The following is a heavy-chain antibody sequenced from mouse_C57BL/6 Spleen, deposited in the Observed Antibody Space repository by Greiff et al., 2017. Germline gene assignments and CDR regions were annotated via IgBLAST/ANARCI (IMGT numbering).Heavy chain of an antibody. D-gene: IGHD2-13*01. CDR1: GFTFSSYG. CDR3: ARHDFRD. V-gene: IGHV5-6*01. Sequence: EVMLVESGGDLVKPGGSLKLSCAASGFTFSSYGMSWVRQTPDKRLEWVATISSGGSYTYYPDSVKGRFTISRDNAKNTLYLQMSSLKSEDTAMYYCARHDFRDWGQGTTLTVSS. J-gene: IGHJ2*01. CDR2: ISSGGSYT.